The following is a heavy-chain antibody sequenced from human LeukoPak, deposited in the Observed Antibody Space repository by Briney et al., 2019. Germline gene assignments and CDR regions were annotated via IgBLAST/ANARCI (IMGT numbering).Heavy chain of an antibody. CDR1: GYSISSGYY. D-gene: IGHD2-2*01. CDR2: IYHSGST. J-gene: IGHJ4*02. V-gene: IGHV4-38-2*01. Sequence: PSETLSLTCAVSGYSISSGYYWGWIRQPPGKGLEWVGSIYHSGSTYYNPSLKSRVTISVDTSKNQLSLKLSSVSAADTAGYYWARQGGGVVVPAALIYWGQGTLVTVSS. CDR3: ARQGGGVVVPAALIY.